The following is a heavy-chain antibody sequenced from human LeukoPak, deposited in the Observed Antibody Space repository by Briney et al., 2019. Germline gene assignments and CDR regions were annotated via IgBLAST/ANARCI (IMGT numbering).Heavy chain of an antibody. J-gene: IGHJ4*02. CDR3: ARYYYDSSGYYSHDY. CDR1: GGSISSGGYY. D-gene: IGHD3-22*01. Sequence: SQTLSLTCTVSGGSISSGGYYWSWIRQHPGKGLEWIGYIYYSERTYYNPSLKSRVTISVDTSKSQFSLKLSSVTAADTAVYYCARYYYDSSGYYSHDYWGQGTLVTVSS. CDR2: IYYSERT. V-gene: IGHV4-31*03.